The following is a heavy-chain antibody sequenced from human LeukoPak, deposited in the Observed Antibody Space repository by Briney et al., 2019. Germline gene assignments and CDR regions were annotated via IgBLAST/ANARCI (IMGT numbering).Heavy chain of an antibody. Sequence: GGSLRLSCAASGFTFTTYGMHWVRQAPGKGLEWVAFIRYDGSNTYFADSVKGRFTISRDNSKNTLYLQMNSLRAEDTAVYYCAKLLYYYDSSQPYWGQGTLVTVSS. V-gene: IGHV3-30*02. CDR1: GFTFTTYG. D-gene: IGHD3-22*01. J-gene: IGHJ4*02. CDR3: AKLLYYYDSSQPY. CDR2: IRYDGSNT.